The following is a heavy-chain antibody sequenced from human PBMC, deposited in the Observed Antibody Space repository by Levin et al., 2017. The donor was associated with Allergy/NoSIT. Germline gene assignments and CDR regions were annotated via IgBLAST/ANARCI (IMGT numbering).Heavy chain of an antibody. Sequence: SSETLSLTCAVYGGSFSGYYWSWIRQPPGKGLEWIGEISHSGSTNYNPSLKSRVTISVDTSKNQFSLKLSSVTAADTAVYYCARVVWLRSRILLYGMDVWGQGTTVTVSS. CDR2: ISHSGST. J-gene: IGHJ6*02. CDR1: GGSFSGYY. D-gene: IGHD5-12*01. V-gene: IGHV4-34*01. CDR3: ARVVWLRSRILLYGMDV.